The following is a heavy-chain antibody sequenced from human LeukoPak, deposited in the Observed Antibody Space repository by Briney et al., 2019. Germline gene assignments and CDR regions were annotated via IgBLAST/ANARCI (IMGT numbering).Heavy chain of an antibody. D-gene: IGHD4-23*01. J-gene: IGHJ4*02. CDR3: AKDLDYGGSSAPGIDY. CDR2: IWHDGSKK. Sequence: PGGSLRLSCAASGFTFSSYGMHWVRQAPGKGLEWVAVIWHDGSKKYYADSVKGRFTISRDNSKNTLYLQMNSLRAEDTAVYYCAKDLDYGGSSAPGIDYWGQGTLLTVSS. V-gene: IGHV3-30*02. CDR1: GFTFSSYG.